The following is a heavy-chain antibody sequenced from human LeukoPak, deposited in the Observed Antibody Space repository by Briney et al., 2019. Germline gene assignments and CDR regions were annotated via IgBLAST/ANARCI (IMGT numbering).Heavy chain of an antibody. D-gene: IGHD2-2*01. Sequence: GGSLRLSCAASGFTFSTYSMNWVRQAPGKGLEWVSYISSSSSTIYYADSVKGRFTISRDNAKNSLYLQMNSLRVEDTAVYYCARWMSTNCCRSFDYWGQGTLVTVSS. CDR1: GFTFSTYS. CDR3: ARWMSTNCCRSFDY. J-gene: IGHJ4*02. CDR2: ISSSSSTI. V-gene: IGHV3-48*01.